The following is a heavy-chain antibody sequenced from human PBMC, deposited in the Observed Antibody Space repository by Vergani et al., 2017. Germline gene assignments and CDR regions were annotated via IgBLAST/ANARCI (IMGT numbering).Heavy chain of an antibody. CDR1: GFTFSSYA. CDR2: ISGSGGST. D-gene: IGHD2-2*01. CDR3: ATDVKYCSSTSCYGNWYFDL. Sequence: EVQLLESGGGLVQPGGSLRLSCAASGFTFSSYAMSWVRQAPGKGLEWVSAISGSGGSTYYADSVKGRFTISRDNSKNTLYLQMNSLRAEDTAVYYCATDVKYCSSTSCYGNWYFDLWGRGTLVTVSS. V-gene: IGHV3-23*01. J-gene: IGHJ2*01.